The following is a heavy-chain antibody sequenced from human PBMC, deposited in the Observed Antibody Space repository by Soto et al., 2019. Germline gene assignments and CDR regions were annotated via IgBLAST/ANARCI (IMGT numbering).Heavy chain of an antibody. CDR1: GFTFSNYA. CDR2: ILYDGFGA. Sequence: QVQLVESGGGVVQPWRSLRLSCAASGFTFSNYAMHWVRLAPGKGLEWVAVILYDGFGAKYADSVKGRFTISRDNSQYTLSLQTNSLTTDDTSVYYCASALWGSSGCQGRDPFDSWGHGTVVPVSS. V-gene: IGHV3-30*04. J-gene: IGHJ5*01. CDR3: ASALWGSSGCQGRDPFDS. D-gene: IGHD3-10*01.